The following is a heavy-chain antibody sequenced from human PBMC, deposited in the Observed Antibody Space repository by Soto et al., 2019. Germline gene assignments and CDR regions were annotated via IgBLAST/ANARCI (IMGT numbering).Heavy chain of an antibody. J-gene: IGHJ5*02. CDR3: ADGPPLRFDP. CDR2: INHSGST. V-gene: IGHV4-34*01. Sequence: SETLSLTCAVYGGSFSGYYWSWIRQPPGKGLEWIGEINHSGSTNYNPSLKSRVTISVDTPKNQFSLKLSSVTAADTAVYYCADGPPLRFDPWGQGTLVTVSS. CDR1: GGSFSGYY.